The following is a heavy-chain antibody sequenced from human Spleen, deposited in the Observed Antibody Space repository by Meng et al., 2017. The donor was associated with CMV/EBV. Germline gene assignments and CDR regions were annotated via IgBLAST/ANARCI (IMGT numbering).Heavy chain of an antibody. D-gene: IGHD3-3*01. J-gene: IGHJ4*02. Sequence: KASGYTFTDYYIHWVRQAPGQGFEWMGWISAYNGNTNYAQKLQGRVTMTTDTSTSTAYMELRSLRSDDTAVYYCARGTDDFWSGYIDYWGQGTLVTVSS. V-gene: IGHV1-18*04. CDR3: ARGTDDFWSGYIDY. CDR2: ISAYNGNT. CDR1: GYTFTDYY.